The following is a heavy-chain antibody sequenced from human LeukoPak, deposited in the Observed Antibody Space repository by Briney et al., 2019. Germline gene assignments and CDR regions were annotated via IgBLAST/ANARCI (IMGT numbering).Heavy chain of an antibody. J-gene: IGHJ4*02. CDR2: ISGSGGST. Sequence: PGGSLRLSCAASGFTFSSYAMSWVRQAPGKGLEWVSAISGSGGSTYYADSVKGRFTISRDNSKNTLYLQTNSLRAEDTAVYYCAKDLIKYYDFWSGYRTSLFGFDYWGQGTLVTVSS. CDR1: GFTFSSYA. CDR3: AKDLIKYYDFWSGYRTSLFGFDY. V-gene: IGHV3-23*01. D-gene: IGHD3-3*01.